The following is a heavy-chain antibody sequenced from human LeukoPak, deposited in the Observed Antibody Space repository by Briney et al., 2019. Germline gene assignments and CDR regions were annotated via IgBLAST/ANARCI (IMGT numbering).Heavy chain of an antibody. V-gene: IGHV5-51*01. CDR2: IYPGDSDT. Sequence: GESLKISCKGSGYSFTSYWIGWVRQMPGKGLEWMGIIYPGDSDTRYSPSFQGQVTISADKSISTAYLQWSSLKASDTAMYYCARLSDYDYVWGSYRPPDYWGQGTLVTVSS. D-gene: IGHD3-16*02. CDR3: ARLSDYDYVWGSYRPPDY. J-gene: IGHJ4*02. CDR1: GYSFTSYW.